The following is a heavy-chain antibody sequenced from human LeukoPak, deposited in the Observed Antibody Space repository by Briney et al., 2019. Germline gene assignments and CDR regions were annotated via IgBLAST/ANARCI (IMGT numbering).Heavy chain of an antibody. CDR2: INHSGST. D-gene: IGHD1-26*01. CDR1: GGSISSGGYY. V-gene: IGHV4-39*07. Sequence: SETLSLTCTVSGGSISSGGYYWSWIRQPPGKGLEWIGEINHSGSTNYNPSLKSRVTISVDTSKNQFSLKLSSVTAADTAVYYCARGRGVGAKGSLRLDYWGQGTLVTVSS. J-gene: IGHJ4*02. CDR3: ARGRGVGAKGSLRLDY.